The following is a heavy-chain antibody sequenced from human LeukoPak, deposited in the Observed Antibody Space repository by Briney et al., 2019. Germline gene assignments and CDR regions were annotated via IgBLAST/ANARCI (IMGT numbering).Heavy chain of an antibody. D-gene: IGHD3-10*01. CDR1: GGTFSSYA. Sequence: WASVKVSCKASGGTFSSYAISWVRQAPGQGLEWMGWMNPNSGNTGYAQKFQGRVTMTRNTSISTAYMELGSLRSEDTAVYYCARGSELLWFGESRYWFDPWGQGTLVTVSS. V-gene: IGHV1-8*02. CDR3: ARGSELLWFGESRYWFDP. J-gene: IGHJ5*02. CDR2: MNPNSGNT.